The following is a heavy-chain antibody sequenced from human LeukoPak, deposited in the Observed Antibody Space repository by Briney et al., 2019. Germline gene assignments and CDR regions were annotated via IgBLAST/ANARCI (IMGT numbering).Heavy chain of an antibody. J-gene: IGHJ6*03. D-gene: IGHD2-2*01. CDR1: RFTFSSYT. Sequence: RPGGSLRLSCADSRFTFSSYTMNWVRQAPGKGLEWVSGISANAVSTYYADSVKGRFTISRDNSKNTLYLHMDRLGTEDTAVYYCASMPSTEIYYFYYMDVWGKGTTDTVSS. CDR3: ASMPSTEIYYFYYMDV. CDR2: ISANAVST. V-gene: IGHV3-23*01.